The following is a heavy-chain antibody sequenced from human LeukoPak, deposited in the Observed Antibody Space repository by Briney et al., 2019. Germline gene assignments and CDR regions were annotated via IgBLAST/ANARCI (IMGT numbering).Heavy chain of an antibody. Sequence: GGSLRLSCAASGFTFSSYWMSWVRQAPGKGLEWVANIKQDGSEENFVDSVKGRFTISRDNAKKSLYLQMNSLRAEDTAVYYCARGSSAGASLRHDYWGQGTWSPSPQ. V-gene: IGHV3-7*01. CDR2: IKQDGSEE. CDR3: ARGSSAGASLRHDY. D-gene: IGHD1-26*01. CDR1: GFTFSSYW. J-gene: IGHJ4*02.